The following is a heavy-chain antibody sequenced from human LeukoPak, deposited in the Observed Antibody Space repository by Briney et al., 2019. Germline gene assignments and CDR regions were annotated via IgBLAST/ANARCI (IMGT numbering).Heavy chain of an antibody. CDR1: GYTFTSYA. CDR2: INAGNGNT. V-gene: IGHV1-3*01. J-gene: IGHJ6*02. Sequence: GGSPRLSCAASGYTFTSYAMHWVRQAPGQRLEWMGWINAGNGNTKYSQKFQGRVTITRDTSASTAYMELSSLRSEDTAVYYCARDDGRYDFWSGYYSGYGMDVWGQGTTVTVSS. D-gene: IGHD3-3*01. CDR3: ARDDGRYDFWSGYYSGYGMDV.